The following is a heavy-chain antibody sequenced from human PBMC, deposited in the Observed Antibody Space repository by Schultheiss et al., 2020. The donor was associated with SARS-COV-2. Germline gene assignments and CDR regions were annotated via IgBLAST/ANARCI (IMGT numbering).Heavy chain of an antibody. D-gene: IGHD3-16*01. J-gene: IGHJ6*02. CDR1: GFTFSSYS. Sequence: GSLRLSCAASGFTFSSYSMNWVRQAPGKGLEWVSSISSSSSYIYYADSVKGRFTISRDNAKNSLYLQMNSLRAEDTAVYYCARDHGDYYYYYGMDVWGQGTTVTVSS. CDR2: ISSSSSYI. V-gene: IGHV3-21*01. CDR3: ARDHGDYYYYYGMDV.